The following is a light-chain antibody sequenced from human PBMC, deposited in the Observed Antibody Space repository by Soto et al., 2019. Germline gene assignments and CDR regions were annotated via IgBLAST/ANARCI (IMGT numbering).Light chain of an antibody. CDR1: QDLSND. CDR3: QQYDNLPFT. Sequence: TQSPSSLSASVGDRVTITCQASQDLSNDLNWYQQKPGKAPKLLIYDASNLETGVPSRFSGSGSGTDFTFTTSSLQPEDIATYYCQQYDNLPFTFGPGTKVDIK. CDR2: DAS. V-gene: IGKV1-33*01. J-gene: IGKJ3*01.